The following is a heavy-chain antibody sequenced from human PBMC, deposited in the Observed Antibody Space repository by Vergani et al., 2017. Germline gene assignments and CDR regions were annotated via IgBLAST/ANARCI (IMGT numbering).Heavy chain of an antibody. J-gene: IGHJ6*02. V-gene: IGHV4-59*01. CDR3: ARVGYCSSTSCPHPQYYYYYYGMDV. CDR2: IYYSGST. CDR1: GGSISSYY. Sequence: QVQLQESGPGLVKPSETLSLTCTVSGGSISSYYWSWIRQPPGKGLEWIGYIYYSGSTNYNPSLKSRVTISVDPSKNQFSLKLSSVTAADTAVYYCARVGYCSSTSCPHPQYYYYYYGMDVWGQGTTVTVSS. D-gene: IGHD2-2*01.